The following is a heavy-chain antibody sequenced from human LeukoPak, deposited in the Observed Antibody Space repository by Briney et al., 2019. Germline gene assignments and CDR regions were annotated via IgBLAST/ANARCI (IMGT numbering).Heavy chain of an antibody. CDR2: INPNSGGT. Sequence: GASVKVSCKASGYTFTGYYMHWVRRAPGQGLEWMGWINPNSGGTNYAQKFQGRVTMTRDTSISTAYMELSRLRSDDTAVYYCARVSIPHIQLRLNYWGQGTLVTVSS. CDR3: ARVSIPHIQLRLNY. D-gene: IGHD5-18*01. CDR1: GYTFTGYY. J-gene: IGHJ4*02. V-gene: IGHV1-2*02.